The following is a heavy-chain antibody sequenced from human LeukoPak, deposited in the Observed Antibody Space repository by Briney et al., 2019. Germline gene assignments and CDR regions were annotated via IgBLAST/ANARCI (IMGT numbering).Heavy chain of an antibody. D-gene: IGHD2-2*01. CDR1: GDTVSRNSAA. V-gene: IGHV6-1*01. CDR2: TYYRSNWNN. J-gene: IGHJ4*02. Sequence: SQTLSLTCAISGDTVSRNSAAWNWIRPSPSRGLEWLVRTYYRSNWNNDYAVSVKSRITINPDTSKKQFSLQLNSLTPEDTAVYYCASAGYCSRTSCLVALDYWGQGTLVTVSS. CDR3: ASAGYCSRTSCLVALDY.